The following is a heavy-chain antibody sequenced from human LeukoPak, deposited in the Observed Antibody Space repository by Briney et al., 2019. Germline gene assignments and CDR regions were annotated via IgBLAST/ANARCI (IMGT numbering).Heavy chain of an antibody. J-gene: IGHJ6*02. CDR3: ARECYGDYGYGMDV. CDR2: IWYDGSNK. CDR1: GFTFSSYG. Sequence: GRSLRLSCAASGFTFSSYGMHWVRQAPGKGLEWVAVIWYDGSNKYYADSVKGRFTISRDNAKNSLYLQMNSLRAEDTAVYYCARECYGDYGYGMDVWGQGTTVTVSS. V-gene: IGHV3-33*01. D-gene: IGHD4-17*01.